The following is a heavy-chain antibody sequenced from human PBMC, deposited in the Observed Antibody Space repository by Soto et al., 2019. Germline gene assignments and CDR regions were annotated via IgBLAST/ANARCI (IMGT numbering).Heavy chain of an antibody. J-gene: IGHJ4*02. CDR2: IYWDDDK. D-gene: IGHD3-3*01. V-gene: IGHV2-5*02. Sequence: QITLKESGPTLAKPTQTLTLTCTFSGFSLTGSGVGVGWIRQPPGKALEWLALIYWDDDKRYSPSLKSRLTITKDTSKNQVALTVTNMDPVDTATYYCARFLWSDTSLYYFDYWGQGTLVTVSS. CDR1: GFSLTGSGVG. CDR3: ARFLWSDTSLYYFDY.